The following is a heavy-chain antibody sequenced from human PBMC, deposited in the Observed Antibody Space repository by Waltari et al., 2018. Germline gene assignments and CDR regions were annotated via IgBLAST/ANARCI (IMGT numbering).Heavy chain of an antibody. V-gene: IGHV1-3*01. Sequence: QVQLVQSGAEVKKPGASVKVSCKASGYTFTSYAMHWVRQAPGQRLEWMGWINAGNGNTKYSQKFQGKVTITRDTSASTAYMELSSLRSEDTAVYYCARDDYGSGSYFDYWGQGTLVTVSS. CDR2: INAGNGNT. CDR3: ARDDYGSGSYFDY. D-gene: IGHD3-10*01. CDR1: GYTFTSYA. J-gene: IGHJ4*02.